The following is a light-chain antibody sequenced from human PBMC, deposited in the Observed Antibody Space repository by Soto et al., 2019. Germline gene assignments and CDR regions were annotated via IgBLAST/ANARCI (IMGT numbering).Light chain of an antibody. CDR2: EVT. V-gene: IGLV2-8*01. CDR1: SSDVGGYNY. J-gene: IGLJ1*01. Sequence: QSVLTQPPSASGSPGQSVTLSCTGTSSDVGGYNYVSWYQQHPGKAPKLMIYEVTKRPSGVPDRFSGSKSGNTASLTVSGLQAEDEADYFCCSHAGDNTYVFGTGTKVTVL. CDR3: CSHAGDNTYV.